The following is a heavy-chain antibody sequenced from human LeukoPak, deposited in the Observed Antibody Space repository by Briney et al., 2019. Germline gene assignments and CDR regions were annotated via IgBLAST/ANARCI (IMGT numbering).Heavy chain of an antibody. CDR3: AQKYSSGWYDQGFDY. D-gene: IGHD6-19*01. J-gene: IGHJ4*02. Sequence: GGSLRLSCTVSGIIFSSYGMHWVHQAPGKGLEWVAFIRYDGSHKYYADSVKGRFTISRDNSKNTLYLQMNSLTAEDTAVYYCAQKYSSGWYDQGFDYWGQGTLVTVSS. CDR2: IRYDGSHK. CDR1: GIIFSSYG. V-gene: IGHV3-30*02.